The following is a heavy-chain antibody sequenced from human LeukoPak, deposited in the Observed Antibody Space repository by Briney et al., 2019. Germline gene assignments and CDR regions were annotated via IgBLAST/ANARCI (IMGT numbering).Heavy chain of an antibody. CDR1: GGSFSGYY. J-gene: IGHJ3*02. Sequence: SETLSLTCAVYGGSFSGYYWSWIRQPPGKGLEWIGEINHSGSTNYNPSLKSRVTISVDTSKNQFSLKLSSVTAADTAVYYCARQHYDILTGYFDAFDIWGQGTMVTVSS. V-gene: IGHV4-34*01. CDR2: INHSGST. CDR3: ARQHYDILTGYFDAFDI. D-gene: IGHD3-9*01.